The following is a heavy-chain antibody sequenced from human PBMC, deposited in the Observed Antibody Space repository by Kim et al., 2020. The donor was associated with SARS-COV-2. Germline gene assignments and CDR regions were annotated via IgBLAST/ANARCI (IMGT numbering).Heavy chain of an antibody. V-gene: IGHV1-18*01. Sequence: ASVKVSCKASGYTFTSYGISWVRQAPGQGLEWMGWISADSGNTNYAQKLQGRVTMTTDTSTSTAYMELRSLRSDDTAVYFCARGYGSGCYCILDYWGGATLVSVPS. CDR3: ARGYGSGCYCILDY. CDR1: GYTFTSYG. J-gene: IGHJ4*02. D-gene: IGHD3-10*01. CDR2: ISADSGNT.